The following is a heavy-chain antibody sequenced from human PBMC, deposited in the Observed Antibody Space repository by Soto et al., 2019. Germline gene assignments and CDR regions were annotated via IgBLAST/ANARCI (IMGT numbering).Heavy chain of an antibody. Sequence: QVQLVESGGGVVQPGRSLRLSCAASGFTFSSYGMHWVRQAPGKGLEWVAVISYDGSNKYYADSVKGRFTISRDNSKNTLYLQMNSLRAEDTAVYYCAKDQRAARAYYRLYGGFDYWGQGTLVTVSS. CDR1: GFTFSSYG. CDR3: AKDQRAARAYYRLYGGFDY. J-gene: IGHJ4*02. D-gene: IGHD6-6*01. CDR2: ISYDGSNK. V-gene: IGHV3-30*18.